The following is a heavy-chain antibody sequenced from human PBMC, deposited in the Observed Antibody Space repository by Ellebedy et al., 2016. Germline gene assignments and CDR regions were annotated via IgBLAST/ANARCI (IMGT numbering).Heavy chain of an antibody. CDR1: GGSISGYY. V-gene: IGHV4-34*01. Sequence: SETLSLXXTVSGGSISGYYWTWIRQLPGKGLEWIGDINHSGTTSYNPSLKSRVTISVDTFKNQFSLKLTSMTAADTAMYHCVRGTMALQPLKYFDSWGQGTLVTVSS. J-gene: IGHJ4*02. D-gene: IGHD2-8*01. CDR3: VRGTMALQPLKYFDS. CDR2: INHSGTT.